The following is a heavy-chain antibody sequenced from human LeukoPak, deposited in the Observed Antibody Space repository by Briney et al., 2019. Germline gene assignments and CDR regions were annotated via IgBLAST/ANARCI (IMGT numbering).Heavy chain of an antibody. CDR3: ARGRTGYSSSWYATWFDP. V-gene: IGHV4-59*01. Sequence: SETLSLTCTVSGASISSYYWSWVRQPPGKGLEWLGYIYYSGSTNYNPSLKSRVTISVDTSKNQFSLKLRSVAAATPAAFYRARGRTGYSSSWYATWFDPWGQGTLVTVSS. J-gene: IGHJ5*02. CDR2: IYYSGST. D-gene: IGHD6-13*01. CDR1: GASISSYY.